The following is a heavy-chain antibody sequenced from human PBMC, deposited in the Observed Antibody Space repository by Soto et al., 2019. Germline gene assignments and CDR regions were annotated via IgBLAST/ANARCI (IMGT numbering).Heavy chain of an antibody. Sequence: QVQLVESGGGVVQPGRSLRLSCAASGFTFSSYAMHWVRQAPGKGLEWVAVISYDGGNTYYADSVKGRFTISRDNSKNTLYRQMNSLRAEDTAVYYCARDLGAYSSSGRYYYGMDVWGQGTTVTVSS. CDR1: GFTFSSYA. CDR3: ARDLGAYSSSGRYYYGMDV. J-gene: IGHJ6*02. D-gene: IGHD6-13*01. V-gene: IGHV3-30-3*01. CDR2: ISYDGGNT.